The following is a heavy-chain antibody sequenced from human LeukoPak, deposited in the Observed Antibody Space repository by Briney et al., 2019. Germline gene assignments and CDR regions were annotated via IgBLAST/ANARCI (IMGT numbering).Heavy chain of an antibody. V-gene: IGHV1-69*01. CDR1: GGTFSSYA. CDR3: ARGEDCSSTSCPLFDY. Sequence: SVKVSCKASGGTFSSYAISWVRQAPGQGLEWMGGIIPIFGTANYAQKFQGRVTITADESTSTAYMELSSLRSEDTAVYYCARGEDCSSTSCPLFDYWGQGTLVTVSS. J-gene: IGHJ4*02. CDR2: IIPIFGTA. D-gene: IGHD2-2*01.